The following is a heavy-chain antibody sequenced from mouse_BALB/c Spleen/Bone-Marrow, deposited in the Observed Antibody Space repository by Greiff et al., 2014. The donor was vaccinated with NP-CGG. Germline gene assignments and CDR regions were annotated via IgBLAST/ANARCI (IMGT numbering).Heavy chain of an antibody. V-gene: IGHV1S126*01. CDR2: IAPSVSET. Sequence: QVQLQQSGPLLVRPGASVKISCKASGYSFTSYWMHWVKQRPGQGLEWIGMIAPSVSETRINQKFKDKATLTVDSSSSTAYMQLSSPTSEDSAVYYCARRLDFRGERTTLTGSS. J-gene: IGHJ2*01. CDR3: ARRLDF. CDR1: GYSFTSYW.